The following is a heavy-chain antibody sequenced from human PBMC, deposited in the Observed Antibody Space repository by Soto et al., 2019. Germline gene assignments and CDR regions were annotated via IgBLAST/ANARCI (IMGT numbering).Heavy chain of an antibody. V-gene: IGHV4-30-2*06. CDR3: ARDYYGMDV. Sequence: SETLSLTCTVSGGSISSGGYSWTWIRQSPGKGLEWIGYTYQSGSAYYNPSLKSRVTISVDRSKNQFSLNLTSVTAADTAVYYCARDYYGMDVWGQGTTGTVSS. CDR1: GGSISSGGYS. J-gene: IGHJ6*02. CDR2: TYQSGSA.